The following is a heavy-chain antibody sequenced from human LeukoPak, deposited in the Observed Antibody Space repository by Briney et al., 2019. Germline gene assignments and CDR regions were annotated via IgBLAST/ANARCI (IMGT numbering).Heavy chain of an antibody. D-gene: IGHD2-2*01. CDR2: ISSSSSYI. CDR3: ARDLGKVVPAAIPTYYYGMDV. J-gene: IGHJ6*02. Sequence: GGSLRLSCAASGISVSNDYMNWVRQAPGKGLEWVSSISSSSSYIYYADSVKGRFTISRDNAKNSLYLQMNSLRAEDTAVYYCARDLGKVVPAAIPTYYYGMDVWGQGTTVTVSS. V-gene: IGHV3-21*01. CDR1: GISVSNDY.